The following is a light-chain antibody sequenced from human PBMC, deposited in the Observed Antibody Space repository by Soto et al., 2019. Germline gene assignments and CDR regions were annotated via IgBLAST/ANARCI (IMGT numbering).Light chain of an antibody. CDR2: AAS. Sequence: DIQMTQSPSSLSASVGDRVTITCRASQSISSYLNWYQQKPGTAPKLLIYAASSLQSGVPSRFSGSGSGTDFTLTISSLQPEDFATYYCQQSYSTPITFGQGTRLE. J-gene: IGKJ5*01. V-gene: IGKV1-39*01. CDR3: QQSYSTPIT. CDR1: QSISSY.